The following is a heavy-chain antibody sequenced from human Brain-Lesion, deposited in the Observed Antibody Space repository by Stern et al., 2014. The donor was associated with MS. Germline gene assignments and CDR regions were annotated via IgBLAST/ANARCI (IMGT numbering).Heavy chain of an antibody. D-gene: IGHD1-14*01. CDR2: ISWNSGTI. V-gene: IGHV3-9*01. Sequence: EAQLVEPGGDLVQPGRSLRLSCAAFGFTFDDYAMPWGRQATGKGLEWDAGISWNSGTIGYADSVKGRFTTSRDNAYSSLYLQMNSLRPEDTALYYCARDITGSSAYFAYWGQGTLVTVSS. CDR3: ARDITGSSAYFAY. CDR1: GFTFDDYA. J-gene: IGHJ4*02.